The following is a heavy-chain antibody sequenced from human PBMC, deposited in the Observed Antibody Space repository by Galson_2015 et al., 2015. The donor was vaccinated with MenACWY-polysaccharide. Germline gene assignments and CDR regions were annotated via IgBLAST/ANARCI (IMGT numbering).Heavy chain of an antibody. CDR3: ARGYFDSRGYSNWFDP. D-gene: IGHD3-22*01. J-gene: IGHJ5*02. V-gene: IGHV4-59*01. Sequence: ETLSLTCSVSGGSMSGSYWSWLRQPPGKELEWIGCIYYSGSTNYNPSLESRVTISVDTPKNQFSLKLTSVTAADTAVYYCARGYFDSRGYSNWFDPWGQGTLVTVSS. CDR1: GGSMSGSY. CDR2: IYYSGST.